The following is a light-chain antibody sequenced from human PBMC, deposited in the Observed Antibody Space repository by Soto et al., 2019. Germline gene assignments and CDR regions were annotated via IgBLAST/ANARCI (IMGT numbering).Light chain of an antibody. Sequence: QLVLTQAPSVSASLGASVKLTCTLSSGHSSYAIAWHQQQPEKGPRYLLKLNSDGSHSKGDGIPDRFSGSSSGAERYLIISSLQSEDEADYYCQTWGTGIHVFGTGTKVTVL. CDR1: SGHSSYA. CDR2: LNSDGSH. CDR3: QTWGTGIHV. J-gene: IGLJ1*01. V-gene: IGLV4-69*01.